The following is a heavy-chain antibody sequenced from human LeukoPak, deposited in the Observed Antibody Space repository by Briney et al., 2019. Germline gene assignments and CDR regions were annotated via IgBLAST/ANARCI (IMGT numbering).Heavy chain of an antibody. CDR3: ALLAVACDFDY. Sequence: PGGSLRLSCAVSEFPFSFYEMNWVRQAPGKGLEWVSNIGSSGTNRYYADSVKGRFSISRDNAKSSLYLQMNSLRVEDTAVYYCALLAVACDFDYWGQGALVTVSS. D-gene: IGHD6-19*01. CDR1: EFPFSFYE. CDR2: IGSSGTNR. V-gene: IGHV3-48*03. J-gene: IGHJ4*02.